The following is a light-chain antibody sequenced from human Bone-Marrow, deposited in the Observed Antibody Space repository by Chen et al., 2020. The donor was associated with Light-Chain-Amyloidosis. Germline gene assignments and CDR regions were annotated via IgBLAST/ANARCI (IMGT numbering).Light chain of an antibody. V-gene: IGLV2-14*01. CDR1: SSDVGGDNH. CDR3: SSYTITNTLV. Sequence: QSALTQPASVSGSPGQSITISCTGTSSDVGGDNHVSWYQQHPDKAPKLMIYEVTNRPSWVPDRFSGSKSDNTASLTISGLQTEAEAAYFCSSYTITNTLVFGSGTRVTVL. J-gene: IGLJ1*01. CDR2: EVT.